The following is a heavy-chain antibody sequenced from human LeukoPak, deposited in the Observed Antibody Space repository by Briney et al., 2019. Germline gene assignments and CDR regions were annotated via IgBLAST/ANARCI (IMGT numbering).Heavy chain of an antibody. D-gene: IGHD3-22*01. V-gene: IGHV3-30*02. CDR3: ARDKVTMIVVVPNDY. CDR2: IRYDGSNK. Sequence: GGSLRLSCAASGFTFSSYGMHWVRQAPGKGLEWVAFIRYDGSNKYYADSVKGRFTISRDNAKNSLYLQMNSLRAEDTAVYYCARDKVTMIVVVPNDYWGQGTLVTVSS. CDR1: GFTFSSYG. J-gene: IGHJ4*02.